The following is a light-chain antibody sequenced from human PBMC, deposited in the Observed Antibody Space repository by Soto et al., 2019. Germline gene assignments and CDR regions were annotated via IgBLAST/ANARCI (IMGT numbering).Light chain of an antibody. Sequence: LAQPPSLSAAPGQQVTISCSRSISNSGNDYVSWYQQLPGTAPKLLIYDNNKRAAGIPDRFSGSESGTSATLGITGLQTGDEADYYCGRWDSRLSPYVYGTGTKVTVL. CDR3: GRWDSRLSPYV. V-gene: IGLV1-51*01. CDR1: ISNSGNDY. J-gene: IGLJ1*01. CDR2: DNN.